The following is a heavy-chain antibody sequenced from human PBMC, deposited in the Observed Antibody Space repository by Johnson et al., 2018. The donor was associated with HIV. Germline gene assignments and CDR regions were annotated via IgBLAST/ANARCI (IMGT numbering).Heavy chain of an antibody. CDR3: AREGGPPKLAFDI. V-gene: IGHV3-66*01. CDR2: IYSGGTT. J-gene: IGHJ3*02. Sequence: VQLVESGGGLVQPGGSLRLSCAVSGFTVSSNYMTWVRQAPGKRLEWASVIYSGGTTYNADSVKGRFTISRDNSKNTLYLQMNSLRAEDTAVYYCAREGGPPKLAFDIWGQGTMVTVSS. D-gene: IGHD3-16*01. CDR1: GFTVSSNY.